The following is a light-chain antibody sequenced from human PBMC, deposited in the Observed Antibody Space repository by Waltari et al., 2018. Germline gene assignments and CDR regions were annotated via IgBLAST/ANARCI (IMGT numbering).Light chain of an antibody. Sequence: DIQLTQSPSFLSASVGDRVTITCRASQGIRSSLNWYQLKPGKAPMLLIYAASTLQAGVPSRFSASGAGTDFTLTISSLEPEDFAIYYCQQFDIYPITFGGGTKVEIK. V-gene: IGKV1-9*01. CDR1: QGIRSS. CDR3: QQFDIYPIT. CDR2: AAS. J-gene: IGKJ4*01.